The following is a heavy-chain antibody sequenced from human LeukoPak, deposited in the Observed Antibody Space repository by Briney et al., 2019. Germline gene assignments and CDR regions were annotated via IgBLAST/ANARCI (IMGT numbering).Heavy chain of an antibody. V-gene: IGHV3-43*02. CDR3: AKGGYTYGGRLFDY. CDR2: ISGDGGAT. D-gene: IGHD5-18*01. CDR1: GFTFDDYV. J-gene: IGHJ4*02. Sequence: PGGSLRLSCAASGFTFDDYVMHWVRQAPGKGLEWVSFISGDGGATYYADSAKGRFTISRDNGRKSLYLQMDSLRTEDTALYYCAKGGYTYGGRLFDYWGQGTLVTVYS.